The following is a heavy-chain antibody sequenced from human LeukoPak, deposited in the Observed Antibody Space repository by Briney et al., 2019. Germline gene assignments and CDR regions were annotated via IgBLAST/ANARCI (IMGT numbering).Heavy chain of an antibody. CDR1: GYTFTSYG. Sequence: ASVKVSCKASGYTFTSYGISWVRQAPGQRLEWMGRIISILGIANYAQKFQGRVTITADKPTSTAYMELSSLRSEDTAVYYCARAAVGYGSGSYYKDWGQGTLVTVSS. V-gene: IGHV1-69*04. J-gene: IGHJ4*02. D-gene: IGHD3-10*01. CDR3: ARAAVGYGSGSYYKD. CDR2: IISILGIA.